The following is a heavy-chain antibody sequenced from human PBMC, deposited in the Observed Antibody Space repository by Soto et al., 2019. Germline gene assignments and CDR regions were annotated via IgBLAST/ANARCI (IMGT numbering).Heavy chain of an antibody. D-gene: IGHD3-10*01. CDR2: IYYSGST. Sequence: SETLSLTCTVSGGSISSSSYYWGWIRQPPGKGLEWIGSIYYSGSTYYNPSLKSRVTISVDTSKNQFSLKLSSVTAADTAVYYCARHRLSITMVRGVITPTYFDYWGQGTLVTVS. V-gene: IGHV4-39*01. CDR3: ARHRLSITMVRGVITPTYFDY. J-gene: IGHJ4*02. CDR1: GGSISSSSYY.